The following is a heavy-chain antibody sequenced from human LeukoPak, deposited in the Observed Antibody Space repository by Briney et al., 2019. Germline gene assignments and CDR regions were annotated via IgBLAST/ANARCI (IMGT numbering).Heavy chain of an antibody. D-gene: IGHD3-22*01. J-gene: IGHJ3*02. V-gene: IGHV1-18*01. CDR3: ARVRYYDSSGYYLDAFDI. CDR1: GYTFTSYG. Sequence: ASVKVSCKASGYTFTSYGISWVRQAPGQGLEWMGWISAYNGNTNYAQKLQGRVTMTTDTSTSTAYVELRSLRSDDTAVYYCARVRYYDSSGYYLDAFDIWGQGTMVTVSS. CDR2: ISAYNGNT.